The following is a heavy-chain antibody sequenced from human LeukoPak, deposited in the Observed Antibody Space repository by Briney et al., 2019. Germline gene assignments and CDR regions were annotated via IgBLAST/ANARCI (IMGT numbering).Heavy chain of an antibody. CDR3: VRSSTYHLFDD. V-gene: IGHV4-59*08. CDR1: GGSISSFY. CDR2: LSYSDTT. Sequence: SETLSLTGTVSGGSISSFYWSWIRQPPGKGLEYIGYLSYSDTTTYNPSLKSRVTISVDTSKNQFSLKLSSVTAADTAAYYCVRSSTYHLFDDWGQGTLVTVSS. J-gene: IGHJ4*02. D-gene: IGHD2-15*01.